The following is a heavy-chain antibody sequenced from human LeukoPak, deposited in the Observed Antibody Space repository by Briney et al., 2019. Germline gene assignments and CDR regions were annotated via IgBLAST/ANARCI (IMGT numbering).Heavy chain of an antibody. J-gene: IGHJ5*02. D-gene: IGHD1-14*01. CDR2: INHGGSP. V-gene: IGHV4-34*01. Sequence: SETLSLTCVVYGGSFSGHYWSWIRQPPGKGLEWIGEINHGGSPYYNPSLKSRVTISLDTSKSQFSLKLSSVTAADTAVYYCARGPYPNPRAWGQGTLVTIFS. CDR1: GGSFSGHY. CDR3: ARGPYPNPRA.